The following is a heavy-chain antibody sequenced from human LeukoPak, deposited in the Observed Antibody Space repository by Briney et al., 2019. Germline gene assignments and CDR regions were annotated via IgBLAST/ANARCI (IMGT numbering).Heavy chain of an antibody. Sequence: AGGSLRLSCAASGFTFSSYAMHWVRQAPGKGLEWVAVISYDGSNKYYADSVKGRFTISRDNSKNTLYLQMNSLRAEDTAVYYCARVDSLAVAGLAFDYWGQGTLVTVSS. J-gene: IGHJ4*02. CDR1: GFTFSSYA. D-gene: IGHD6-19*01. V-gene: IGHV3-30-3*01. CDR3: ARVDSLAVAGLAFDY. CDR2: ISYDGSNK.